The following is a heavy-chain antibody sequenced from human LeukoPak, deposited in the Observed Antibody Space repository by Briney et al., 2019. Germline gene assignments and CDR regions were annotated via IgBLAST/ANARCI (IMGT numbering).Heavy chain of an antibody. V-gene: IGHV4-59*01. CDR3: ARVYYSNSYDYWYFDL. D-gene: IGHD6-13*01. CDR2: IYYSGST. Sequence: SETLSLTCTVSGGSISSYYWSWIRQPPGKGLEWIAYIYYSGSTNYNPSLKSRVTISVDTSKNQFSLKVTSVTAADTAVYYCARVYYSNSYDYWYFDLWGRGTLVTVSS. J-gene: IGHJ2*01. CDR1: GGSISSYY.